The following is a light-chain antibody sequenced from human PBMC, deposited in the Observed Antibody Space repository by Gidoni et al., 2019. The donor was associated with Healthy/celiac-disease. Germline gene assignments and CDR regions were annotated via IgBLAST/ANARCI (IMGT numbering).Light chain of an antibody. CDR2: DAS. CDR3: QQYDNLRCS. Sequence: SCCSASVGDRVTITCQASQDISNYLNWYQQKPGKAPKLLIYDASNLETGVPSRFSGSGSGTDFTFTISSLQPEDIATYYCQQYDNLRCSFGQGTKLEIK. J-gene: IGKJ2*04. V-gene: IGKV1-33*01. CDR1: QDISNY.